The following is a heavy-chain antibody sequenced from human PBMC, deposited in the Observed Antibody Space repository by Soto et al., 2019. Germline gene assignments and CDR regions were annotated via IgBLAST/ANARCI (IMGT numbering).Heavy chain of an antibody. CDR2: ISGSGGST. J-gene: IGHJ6*02. V-gene: IGHV3-23*01. CDR3: AKDHSAAAGSPLTSPSYGMDV. CDR1: GFTFSSYA. Sequence: GGSLRLSCAASGFTFSSYAMSWVRQAPGKGLEWVSAISGSGGSTYYADSVKGRFTISRDNSKNTLYLQMNSLRAEDTAVYYCAKDHSAAAGSPLTSPSYGMDVWGQGTTVTVSS. D-gene: IGHD6-13*01.